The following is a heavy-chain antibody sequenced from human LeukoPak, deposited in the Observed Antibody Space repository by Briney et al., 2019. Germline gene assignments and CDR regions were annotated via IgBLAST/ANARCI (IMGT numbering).Heavy chain of an antibody. D-gene: IGHD3-16*01. Sequence: GGSLSLSCAASGFTFSSYSMKWVRQAPGKGLEWGSSISSSSSYIYYTDSVKGRFTISRDNAKDSLYLQMNSLRAEDTAVYYCASGGGSSLYYFDYWGQGTLVTVSS. CDR3: ASGGGSSLYYFDY. J-gene: IGHJ4*02. CDR2: ISSSSSYI. CDR1: GFTFSSYS. V-gene: IGHV3-21*01.